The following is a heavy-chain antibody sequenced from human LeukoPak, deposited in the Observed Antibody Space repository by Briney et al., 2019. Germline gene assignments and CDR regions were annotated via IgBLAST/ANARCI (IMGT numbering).Heavy chain of an antibody. D-gene: IGHD6-13*01. CDR3: AKAGYSSSWPLDY. Sequence: GGSLRLSCAGSGFTFSSYAMGWVRQAPGKGLECVSVISGSGGSTHYADSVKGRFTISRDNSKNTLYLQINSLRAEDTAVYYCAKAGYSSSWPLDYWGQGTLVTVSS. J-gene: IGHJ4*02. CDR1: GFTFSSYA. V-gene: IGHV3-23*01. CDR2: ISGSGGST.